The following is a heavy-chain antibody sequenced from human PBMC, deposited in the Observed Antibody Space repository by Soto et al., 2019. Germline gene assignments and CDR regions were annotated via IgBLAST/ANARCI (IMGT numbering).Heavy chain of an antibody. Sequence: GKSLKISCKGSGYSFTSYWIGWVRQMPGKGLEWMGIIYPGDSDTRYSPSFQGQVTISADKSISTAHLQWSSLKASDTAMYYCARTSAAGKYYYGMDDWGQGTTVTVSS. CDR2: IYPGDSDT. J-gene: IGHJ6*02. CDR3: ARTSAAGKYYYGMDD. D-gene: IGHD6-13*01. V-gene: IGHV5-51*03. CDR1: GYSFTSYW.